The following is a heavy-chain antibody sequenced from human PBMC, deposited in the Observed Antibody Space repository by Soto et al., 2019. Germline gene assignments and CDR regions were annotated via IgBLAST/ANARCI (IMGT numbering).Heavy chain of an antibody. J-gene: IGHJ5*02. CDR1: GFTFSTAW. CDR2: IKSKTDGGST. CDR3: TADLRSPARRFDP. V-gene: IGHV3-15*01. D-gene: IGHD4-17*01. Sequence: EAQLVESGGGFVKPGESLRLSCSPSGFTFSTAWMNWVRQAPGKGLEWVGRIKSKTDGGSTDYAAPVRGRFSISRDDSENTLSLQMNSLKTEDTAVYYCTADLRSPARRFDPWGQGTLVTVSS.